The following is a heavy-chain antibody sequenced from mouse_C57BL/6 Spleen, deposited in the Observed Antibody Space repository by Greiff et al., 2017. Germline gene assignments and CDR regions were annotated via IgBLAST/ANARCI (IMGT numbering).Heavy chain of an antibody. CDR2: IWGDGST. CDR1: GFSLTSYG. CDR3: AKIKFPYYYGSSPWFAY. Sequence: VKLVESGPGLVAPSQSLSITCTVSGFSLTSYGVSWVRQPPGKGLEWLGVIWGDGSTNYHSALISRLSISKDNPKSQVFLKLNSLQTDDTATYYCAKIKFPYYYGSSPWFAYWGQGTLVTVSA. J-gene: IGHJ3*01. D-gene: IGHD1-1*01. V-gene: IGHV2-3*01.